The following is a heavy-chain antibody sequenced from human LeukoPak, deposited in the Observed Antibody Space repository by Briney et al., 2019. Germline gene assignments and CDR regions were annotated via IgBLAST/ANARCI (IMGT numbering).Heavy chain of an antibody. D-gene: IGHD1-26*01. CDR3: AKGAGAEAFHI. J-gene: IGHJ3*02. V-gene: IGHV3-23*01. CDR2: ISNSGGGT. Sequence: GASLRLSCAASGFTFSSYAMSWVRQAPGKGLEWVSGISNSGGGTYYADSVKGRFTISRDNSEITLYLQMNSLRADDAAVYYCAKGAGAEAFHIWGQGTMVTVSS. CDR1: GFTFSSYA.